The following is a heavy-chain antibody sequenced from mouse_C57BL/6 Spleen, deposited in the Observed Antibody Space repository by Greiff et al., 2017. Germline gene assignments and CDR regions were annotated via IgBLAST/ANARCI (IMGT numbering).Heavy chain of an antibody. V-gene: IGHV1-80*01. Sequence: QVQLKESGAELVKPGASVKISCKASGYAFSSYWMNWVKQRPGKGLEWIGQIYPGDGDTNYNGKFKGKATLTADKSSSTAYMQLSSLTSEDSAVYFCARGSDNYYAMAYWGQGTSVTVSS. CDR2: IYPGDGDT. CDR1: GYAFSSYW. CDR3: ARGSDNYYAMAY. J-gene: IGHJ4*01.